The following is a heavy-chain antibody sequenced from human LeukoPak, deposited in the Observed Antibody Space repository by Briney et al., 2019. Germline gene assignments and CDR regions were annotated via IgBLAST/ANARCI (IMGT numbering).Heavy chain of an antibody. Sequence: ASVKVSCKASGYTFTGYHMHWVRQAPGQGLEWMGWINPNSGGILYAQKFQGRVSMTRDTSISTAHMALSGLTSDDTAVYYCAREGRGLSSGFYKGYWGQGTLVTVSS. J-gene: IGHJ4*02. CDR3: AREGRGLSSGFYKGY. CDR1: GYTFTGYH. CDR2: INPNSGGI. V-gene: IGHV1-2*02. D-gene: IGHD3-22*01.